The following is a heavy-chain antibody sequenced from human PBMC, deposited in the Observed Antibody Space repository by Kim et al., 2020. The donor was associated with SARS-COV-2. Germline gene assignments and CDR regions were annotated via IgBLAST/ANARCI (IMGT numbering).Heavy chain of an antibody. CDR3: ARDGTSGYNDLDY. CDR1: GFNFRTYA. D-gene: IGHD5-18*01. CDR2: ISYDGSSQ. J-gene: IGHJ4*02. Sequence: GGSLRLSCEASGFNFRTYAIHWVRQAPGKGLECVGVISYDGSSQHYAESMKGRFTISRDNSKNTLYLQMTSLRTEDTAVYYCARDGTSGYNDLDYWGQGTLVTVSS. V-gene: IGHV3-30-3*01.